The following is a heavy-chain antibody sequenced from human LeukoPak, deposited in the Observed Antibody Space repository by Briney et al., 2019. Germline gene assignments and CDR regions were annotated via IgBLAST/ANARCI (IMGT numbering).Heavy chain of an antibody. CDR2: IIPIFGTA. D-gene: IGHD4-17*01. CDR1: GSTFSSYA. CDR3: ARGVSAVTQNPFQH. V-gene: IGHV1-69*13. J-gene: IGHJ1*01. Sequence: SVKVSCKASGSTFSSYAISWVRQAPGQGLEWMGGIIPIFGTANYAQKFQGRVTITADESTSTAYMELSSLRSEDTAVYYCARGVSAVTQNPFQHWGQGTLVTVSS.